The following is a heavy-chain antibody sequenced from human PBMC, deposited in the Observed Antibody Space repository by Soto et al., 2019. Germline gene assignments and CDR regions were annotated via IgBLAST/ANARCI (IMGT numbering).Heavy chain of an antibody. CDR2: IYYMGRT. V-gene: IGHV4-59*01. J-gene: IGHJ4*02. Sequence: SETLSLTCSVGSISTYYWNWIRQPPGKGLEWIGYIYYMGRTNYNPSLKSRVTMSIDTSKNQFSLKLSSVTAADTAVYYCARDPVGVTHFDYWGQGALVTVSS. CDR3: ARDPVGVTHFDY. D-gene: IGHD1-26*01. CDR1: GSISTYY.